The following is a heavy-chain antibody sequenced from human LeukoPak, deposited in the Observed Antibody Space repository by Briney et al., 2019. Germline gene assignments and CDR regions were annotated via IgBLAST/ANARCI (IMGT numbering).Heavy chain of an antibody. CDR3: ARDSVFETNWFDP. J-gene: IGHJ5*02. Sequence: PSETLSLTCTVSGASISGSYWSWIRQPPGEGLEWIGYITYSGSTNYNPSFKSRVTMSVDVSKNQFSLKLRSVTAADTAVYYCARDSVFETNWFDPWGQGTLVTVSS. CDR1: GASISGSY. D-gene: IGHD3-16*01. V-gene: IGHV4-59*01. CDR2: ITYSGST.